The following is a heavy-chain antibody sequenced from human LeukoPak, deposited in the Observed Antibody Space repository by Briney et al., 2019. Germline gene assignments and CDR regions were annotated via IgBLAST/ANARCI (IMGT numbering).Heavy chain of an antibody. J-gene: IGHJ3*02. CDR3: VKGQRYGDYSDDAFDI. CDR2: ISSTRGRT. V-gene: IGHV3-64D*09. CDR1: GFTFSRYA. D-gene: IGHD4-17*01. Sequence: GGSLRLSCSASGFTFSRYAMHWVRQAPGRGLEYVSAISSTRGRTYYADYADSVKGRFTISRDNSKNTLYLQMSSLRTEGTAVYYCVKGQRYGDYSDDAFDIWGQGTMVTVSS.